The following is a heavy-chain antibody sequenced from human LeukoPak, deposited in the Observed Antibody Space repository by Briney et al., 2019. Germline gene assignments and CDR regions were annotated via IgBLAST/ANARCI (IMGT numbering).Heavy chain of an antibody. D-gene: IGHD1-26*01. V-gene: IGHV3-66*02. CDR3: ARDGRVGATRLNI. J-gene: IGHJ3*02. Sequence: RTGGSLRLTCAASGLTVSSNYMSWVRQAPGKGLEWVSVIYSDDSTYYADSVRGRFTISRDNSKNMLYLQMNSLRAEDTAVYYCARDGRVGATRLNIWGQGTMVTVSS. CDR2: IYSDDST. CDR1: GLTVSSNY.